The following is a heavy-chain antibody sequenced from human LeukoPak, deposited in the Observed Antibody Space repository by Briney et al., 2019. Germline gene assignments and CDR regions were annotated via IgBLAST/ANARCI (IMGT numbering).Heavy chain of an antibody. CDR1: GFSFSSST. J-gene: IGHJ3*02. Sequence: PGGSLRLSCAASGFSFSSSTMNWVRQAPGRGLEWVSSISSSGSSIYYADSVKGRFTISRDNAKNSLYLQINSLRAEDTAVYYCARDSYWLGGTIGGFDIWGQGTMVTVSS. CDR2: ISSSGSSI. V-gene: IGHV3-21*01. D-gene: IGHD3-10*01. CDR3: ARDSYWLGGTIGGFDI.